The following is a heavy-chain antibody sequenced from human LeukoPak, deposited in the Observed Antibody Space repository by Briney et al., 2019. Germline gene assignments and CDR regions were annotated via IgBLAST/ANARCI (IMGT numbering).Heavy chain of an antibody. J-gene: IGHJ6*03. CDR3: ARHAAGVRGVIPQRPYYYMDV. CDR2: IYYSGST. Sequence: PSETLSLTCTVSGGSISSSSYYWGWIRQPPGKGLEWIGSIYYSGSTYYNPSLKSRVTISVDTSKNQFSLKLSSVTAADTAVYYCARHAAGVRGVIPQRPYYYMDVWGKGTTVTVSS. V-gene: IGHV4-39*01. D-gene: IGHD3-10*01. CDR1: GGSISSSSYY.